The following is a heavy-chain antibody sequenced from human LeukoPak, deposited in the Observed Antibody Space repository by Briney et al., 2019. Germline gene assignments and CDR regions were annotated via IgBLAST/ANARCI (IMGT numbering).Heavy chain of an antibody. J-gene: IGHJ4*02. D-gene: IGHD6-6*01. CDR1: GFTFSSYA. CDR3: TTETYSSSSDY. CDR2: ISGSGGST. Sequence: GGSLRLSCAASGFTFSSYAMSWVRQAPGKGLEWVSAISGSGGSTYYADSVKGRFTISRDNSKNTLYPQMNSLRAEDTAVYYCTTETYSSSSDYWGQGTLVTVSS. V-gene: IGHV3-23*01.